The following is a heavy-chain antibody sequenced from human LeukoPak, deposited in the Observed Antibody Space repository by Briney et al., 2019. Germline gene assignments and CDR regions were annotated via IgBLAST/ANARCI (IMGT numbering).Heavy chain of an antibody. CDR2: ISHTGST. J-gene: IGHJ5*02. D-gene: IGHD4-11*01. CDR3: ARTYINFSNYFDP. CDR1: GYSISSGYN. V-gene: IGHV4-38-2*02. Sequence: SETLSLTCTVSGYSISSGYNWGWVRQPPGKGPECIGSISHTGSTYYNPSLESRVTISLDTSNNQFSLELSSVTAADTAVYYCARTYINFSNYFDPWGQGSLVTVSS.